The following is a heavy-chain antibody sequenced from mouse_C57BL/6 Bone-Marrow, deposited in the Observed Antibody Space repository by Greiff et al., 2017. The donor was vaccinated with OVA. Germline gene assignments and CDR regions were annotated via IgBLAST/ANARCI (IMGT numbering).Heavy chain of an antibody. D-gene: IGHD1-1*01. CDR3: AFGSSYSDY. Sequence: VKLQQSGPVLVKPGASVKMSCKASGYTFTDYYMNWVKQSHGKSLEWIGVINPYNGGTSYNQKFKGKATLTVDKSSSTAYMELNSLTSEDSAVYYCAFGSSYSDYWGQGTTLTVSS. V-gene: IGHV1-19*01. J-gene: IGHJ2*01. CDR2: INPYNGGT. CDR1: GYTFTDYY.